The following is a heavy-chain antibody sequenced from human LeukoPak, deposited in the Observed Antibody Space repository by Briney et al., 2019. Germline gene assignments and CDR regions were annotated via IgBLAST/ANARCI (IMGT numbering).Heavy chain of an antibody. D-gene: IGHD6-13*01. CDR3: ARGRHSSSWSPIDY. CDR2: MKEDGSEK. CDR1: GFTFSSYW. J-gene: IGHJ4*02. V-gene: IGHV3-7*01. Sequence: GGSLRLSCAASGFTFSSYWMTWVRQAPGKGLEWVACMKEDGSEKYYVDSVKGRFTISRDNAKNTLYLQMNSLRDEETAMYYCARGRHSSSWSPIDYWGQGTLVTVSS.